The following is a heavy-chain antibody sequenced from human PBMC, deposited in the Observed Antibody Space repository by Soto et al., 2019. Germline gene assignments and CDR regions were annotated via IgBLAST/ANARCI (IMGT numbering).Heavy chain of an antibody. CDR2: IDPTRGNT. V-gene: IGHV1-46*01. CDR3: VRLATGTPPYYYDY. Sequence: QVQLVQSGAEVKKPGASVTVSCTTSGYTFSSFHMHWVRQAPGQGLEWMGGIDPTRGNTVHAQKFQGRITMTIDTATRTYYLELSSLTSEDTAVYYCVRLATGTPPYYYDYWGQGTLATVSS. CDR1: GYTFSSFH. J-gene: IGHJ4*02.